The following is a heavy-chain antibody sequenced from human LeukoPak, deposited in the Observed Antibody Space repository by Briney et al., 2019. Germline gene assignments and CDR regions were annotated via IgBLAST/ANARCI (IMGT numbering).Heavy chain of an antibody. CDR1: GYTFTSYG. J-gene: IGHJ4*02. V-gene: IGHV1-18*01. Sequence: ASVKVSCKASGYTFTSYGISWVRQAPGQGLEWMGWISAYNGNTNYAQKFQGRVTITADTSTSTAYMELSSLRSDDTAVYSCARGSRSGWYYFDYWGQGTLVTVSS. CDR3: ARGSRSGWYYFDY. CDR2: ISAYNGNT. D-gene: IGHD6-19*01.